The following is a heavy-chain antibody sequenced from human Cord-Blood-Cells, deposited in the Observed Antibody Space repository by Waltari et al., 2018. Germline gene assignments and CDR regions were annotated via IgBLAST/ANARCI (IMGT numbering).Heavy chain of an antibody. V-gene: IGHV1-2*02. CDR1: GYTFTGYY. CDR3: VRVVRGPYYYYGMDV. Sequence: QVQLVQSGAEVKKPGASVKVSCKASGYTFTGYYMHWVRQAPGQGLEWIGWINPNSGGTNYAQKFQGRVTMTRDTSISTAYMELSRLRSDDTAVYYCVRVVRGPYYYYGMDVWGQGTTVTVSS. J-gene: IGHJ6*02. CDR2: INPNSGGT. D-gene: IGHD3-10*01.